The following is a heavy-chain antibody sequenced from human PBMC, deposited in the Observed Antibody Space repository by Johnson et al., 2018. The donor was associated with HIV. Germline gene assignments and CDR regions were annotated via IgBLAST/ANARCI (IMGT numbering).Heavy chain of an antibody. V-gene: IGHV3-NL1*01. CDR1: GFTFSSYG. J-gene: IGHJ3*02. Sequence: QVQLVESGGGVVQPGRSLRLSCAASGFTFSSYGIYWVRQAPGKGLEWVSVIYSGGSTYYADSVKGRFTISRDNSKNTLYLQMNSLRAEDTAVYYCATSHGSHGAFDIWGQGTMVTVSS. CDR2: IYSGGST. D-gene: IGHD1-26*01. CDR3: ATSHGSHGAFDI.